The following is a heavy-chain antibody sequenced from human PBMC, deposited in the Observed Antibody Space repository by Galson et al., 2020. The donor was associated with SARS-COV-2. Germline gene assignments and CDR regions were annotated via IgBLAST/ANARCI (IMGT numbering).Heavy chain of an antibody. J-gene: IGHJ3*02. CDR3: TRVPPYSSSFWYVFDI. D-gene: IGHD6-6*01. Sequence: GESLKISCAASGFTFSDSPMHWVRQASGRGLEWVGRIRRKAHKYATAYAASVNGRFTISRDDSENTAYLQMNSLKTEDTAIYYCTRVPPYSSSFWYVFDIWGQGAIVTVSS. CDR1: GFTFSDSP. V-gene: IGHV3-73*01. CDR2: IRRKAHKYAT.